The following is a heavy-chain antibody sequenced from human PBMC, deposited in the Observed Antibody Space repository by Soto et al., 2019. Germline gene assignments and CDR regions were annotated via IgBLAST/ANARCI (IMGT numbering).Heavy chain of an antibody. CDR3: ARGSYYYDSSGSETIDY. Sequence: ASVKVSCKASGYTFTSYYMHWVRQAPGQGLEWMGWINPNSGGTNYAQKFQGWVTMTRDTSISTAYTELSRLRSDDTAVYYCARGSYYYDSSGSETIDYWGQGTLVTVSS. V-gene: IGHV1-2*04. D-gene: IGHD3-22*01. J-gene: IGHJ4*02. CDR2: INPNSGGT. CDR1: GYTFTSYY.